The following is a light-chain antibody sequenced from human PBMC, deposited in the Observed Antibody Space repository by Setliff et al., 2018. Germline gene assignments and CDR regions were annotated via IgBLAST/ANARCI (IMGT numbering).Light chain of an antibody. J-gene: IGLJ1*01. V-gene: IGLV2-11*01. CDR3: CSYAGNSYV. Sequence: QSVLTQPRSVSGSPGQSVTISCTGTSSDVGGHHYGGDYYVSWYQQYPGKAPKLIIYNVNQRPSGVPDRFSGSRSGVTASLTISGLQAEDESDYYCCSYAGNSYVFGTGTKGTVL. CDR2: NVN. CDR1: SSDVGGHHY.